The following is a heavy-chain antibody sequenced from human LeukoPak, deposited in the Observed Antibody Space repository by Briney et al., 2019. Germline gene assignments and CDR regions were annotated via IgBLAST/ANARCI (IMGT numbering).Heavy chain of an antibody. CDR3: AKDIRLDSFFDY. J-gene: IGHJ4*02. V-gene: IGHV3-48*04. CDR1: GFTFSSYS. Sequence: GGSLRLSCAASGFTFSSYSMNWVRQAPGKGLEWVSYISSSSSTIYYADSVKGRFTISRDNAKNSLFLQMNSLRAEDTAVFYCAKDIRLDSFFDYWGQGTLVTVSS. D-gene: IGHD5-18*01. CDR2: ISSSSSTI.